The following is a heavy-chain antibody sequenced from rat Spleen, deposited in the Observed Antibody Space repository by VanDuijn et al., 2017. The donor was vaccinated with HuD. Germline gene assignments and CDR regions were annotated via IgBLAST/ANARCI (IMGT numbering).Heavy chain of an antibody. CDR1: GFTFSDYY. Sequence: EVQLVESDGGLVQPGRSLKLSCAASGFTFSDYYMAWVRQAPTKGLEWVATISYDGSSTYYRDSVKGRFTISRDNAKSTLYLQMDSLRSEDTATYYFARRTRVSHWYFDFWGPGTMVTVSS. CDR3: ARRTRVSHWYFDF. D-gene: IGHD1-4*01. V-gene: IGHV5-29*01. J-gene: IGHJ1*01. CDR2: ISYDGSST.